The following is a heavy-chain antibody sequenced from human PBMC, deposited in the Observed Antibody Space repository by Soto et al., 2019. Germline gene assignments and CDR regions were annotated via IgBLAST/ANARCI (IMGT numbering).Heavy chain of an antibody. D-gene: IGHD1-1*01. Sequence: QVHLVQSGAEVKKPGASVKVSCKGSGYTFTSYGITWVRQAPGQGLEWMGWISAHNGNTEYAQKLQGRVTVTRDTATSTAYRELWGLRADDTAVYYCARGRYGDYWGQGALVTVSS. CDR1: GYTFTSYG. J-gene: IGHJ4*02. V-gene: IGHV1-18*01. CDR2: ISAHNGNT. CDR3: ARGRYGDY.